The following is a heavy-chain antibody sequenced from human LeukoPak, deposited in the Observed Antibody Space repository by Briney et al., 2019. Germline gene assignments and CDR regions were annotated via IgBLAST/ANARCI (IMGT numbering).Heavy chain of an antibody. CDR2: IYYSGST. V-gene: IGHV4-30-2*03. CDR3: ASLAVAGLSEGY. J-gene: IGHJ4*02. CDR1: GGSISSGGFS. D-gene: IGHD6-19*01. Sequence: PSETLSLTCAVSGGSISSGGFSSSWIRQPPGKGLEWIASIYYSGSTYYNPSLKSRVTISVDTSRNQFSLKLSSVTAADTAVYYCASLAVAGLSEGYWGQGTLVIVSS.